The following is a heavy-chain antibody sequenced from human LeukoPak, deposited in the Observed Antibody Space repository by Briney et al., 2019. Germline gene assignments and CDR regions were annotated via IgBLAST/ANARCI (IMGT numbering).Heavy chain of an antibody. CDR2: IRYDGSNK. Sequence: PGGSLRLSCAASGFTFSSYGMHWVRRAPGKGLEWVAFIRYDGSNKYYADSVKGRFTISRDNSKNTLYLQMNSLRAEDTAVYYCAKDLLSDSRYCSSTSCYTGGSYWGQGTLVTVSS. J-gene: IGHJ4*02. D-gene: IGHD2-2*02. V-gene: IGHV3-30*02. CDR1: GFTFSSYG. CDR3: AKDLLSDSRYCSSTSCYTGGSY.